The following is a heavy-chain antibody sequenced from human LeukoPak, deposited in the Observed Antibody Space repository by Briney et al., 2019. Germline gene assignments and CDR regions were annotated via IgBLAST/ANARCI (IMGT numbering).Heavy chain of an antibody. CDR3: ARDTYNCGGDRSPIFAT. CDR2: LGPDETYT. D-gene: IGHD2-21*02. J-gene: IGHJ5*02. V-gene: IGHV3-74*01. Sequence: GGSLRLSCTASGFSFSISWMHWVRQAPGKGLVWVSRLGPDETYTNYADSVKGRFTISRDTAKSTLYLQLSSLSAEDTGIYYCARDTYNCGGDRSPIFATWGQGTLVSVSS. CDR1: GFSFSISW.